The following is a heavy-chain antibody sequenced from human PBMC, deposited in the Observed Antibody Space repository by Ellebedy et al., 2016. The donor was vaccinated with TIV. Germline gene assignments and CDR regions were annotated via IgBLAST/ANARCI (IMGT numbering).Heavy chain of an antibody. CDR1: GFTFSSYS. D-gene: IGHD3-16*02. CDR3: ARARGWGELSEVDY. CDR2: ISSSSSYI. V-gene: IGHV3-21*01. Sequence: GESLKISXAASGFTFSSYSMNWVRQAPGKGLEWVSSISSSSSYIYYADSVKGRFAISRDNSKNTLYLQMNSLRAEDTAVYYCARARGWGELSEVDYWGQGTLVTVSS. J-gene: IGHJ4*02.